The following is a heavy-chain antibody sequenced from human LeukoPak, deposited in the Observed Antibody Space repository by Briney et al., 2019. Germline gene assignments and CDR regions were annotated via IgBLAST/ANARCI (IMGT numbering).Heavy chain of an antibody. CDR3: ARGQWPFYYFDY. Sequence: PSETLSLTCTVSGASVTSYYWSWIRQPPGKGLEWIGYIYYSGSTNYNPSLKSRVTISVDTSKNQFSLKLSSVTAADTAVYYCARGQWPFYYFDYWGQGTLVTVSS. D-gene: IGHD6-19*01. V-gene: IGHV4-59*02. J-gene: IGHJ4*02. CDR1: GASVTSYY. CDR2: IYYSGST.